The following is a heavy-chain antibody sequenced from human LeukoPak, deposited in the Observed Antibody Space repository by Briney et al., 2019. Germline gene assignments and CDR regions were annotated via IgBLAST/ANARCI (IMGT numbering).Heavy chain of an antibody. D-gene: IGHD3-10*01. J-gene: IGHJ3*02. V-gene: IGHV3-74*01. CDR1: GFTFSSYW. Sequence: GGSLRLSCAASGFTFSSYWMHSGRQAPGKGLGWVSRINIVGSTTSSADSVKGRVTISRDNAKNTVYLQMNSLRDEDTAVYYCVRGNGVTVTSDIWRQGTMVTVSS. CDR3: VRGNGVTVTSDI. CDR2: INIVGSTT.